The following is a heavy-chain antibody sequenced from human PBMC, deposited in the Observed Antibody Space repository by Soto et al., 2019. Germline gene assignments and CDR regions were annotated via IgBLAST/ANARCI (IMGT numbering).Heavy chain of an antibody. CDR3: GVFGDYLFDY. CDR2: INHSGST. V-gene: IGHV4-34*01. CDR1: GGSFSGYY. D-gene: IGHD4-17*01. Sequence: ETLSLTCAVYGGSFSGYYWSWIRQPPGKGLEWIGEINHSGSTNYNPSLKSRVTISVDTSKNQFSLKLSSVTAADTAVYYCGVFGDYLFDYWGQGTLVTVSS. J-gene: IGHJ4*02.